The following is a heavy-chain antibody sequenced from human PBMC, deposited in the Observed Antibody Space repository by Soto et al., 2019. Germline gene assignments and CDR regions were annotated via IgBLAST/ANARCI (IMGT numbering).Heavy chain of an antibody. CDR1: AGSIRSGDYY. D-gene: IGHD7-27*01. CDR2: IDHSGSA. V-gene: IGHV4-30-4*01. Sequence: QVRLQESGPGLVKPAQTLSLTCTVSAGSIRSGDYYWTWIRQPPGKGLEWIGYIDHSGSAYYNPSLKSRATISIDTSNNHFSLKMTSVTDADTAVYYCAGELGTFYFDHWGQGTLVTVSS. J-gene: IGHJ4*02. CDR3: AGELGTFYFDH.